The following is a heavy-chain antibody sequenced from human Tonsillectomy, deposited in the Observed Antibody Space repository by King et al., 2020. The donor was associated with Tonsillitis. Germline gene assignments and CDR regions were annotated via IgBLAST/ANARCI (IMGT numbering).Heavy chain of an antibody. V-gene: IGHV1-18*04. D-gene: IGHD2-15*01. CDR1: GYTFTSYG. CDR2: ISAYNGNT. J-gene: IGHJ4*02. CDR3: ARLLHRPVAATGYFDY. Sequence: VQLVQSGVEVKKPGASVKVSCKASGYTFTSYGFSWVRQAPGQGLEWMGWISAYNGNTKYAQKLQGRVTMTTDTSTSTAYMELRSLRSDDTAVYYCARLLHRPVAATGYFDYWGQGTLVTVSS.